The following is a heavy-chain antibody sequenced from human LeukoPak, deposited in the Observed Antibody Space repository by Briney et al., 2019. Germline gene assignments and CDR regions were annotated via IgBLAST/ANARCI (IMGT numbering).Heavy chain of an antibody. V-gene: IGHV3-21*01. J-gene: IGHJ3*02. CDR1: GFTFSSYS. D-gene: IGHD6-19*01. CDR2: ISSSSSYI. Sequence: PGGSLRLSCAASGFTFSSYSMNWVRQAPGKGLEWVSSISSSSSYIYYADSVKGRFTISRDNAKNSLYLQMNSLRAEDTAVYYCARHQPGFFWSYSSGSYDAFDIWGQGTMVTVSS. CDR3: ARHQPGFFWSYSSGSYDAFDI.